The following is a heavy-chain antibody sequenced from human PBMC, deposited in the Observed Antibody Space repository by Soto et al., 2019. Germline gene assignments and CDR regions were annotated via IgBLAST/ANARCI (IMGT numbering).Heavy chain of an antibody. D-gene: IGHD3-22*01. V-gene: IGHV3-23*01. J-gene: IGHJ4*02. CDR2: ISGSGGST. Sequence: VGSLRLSCAASGFTFSSYAMSWVRQAPGKGLEWVSAISGSGGSTYYADSVKGRFTISRDNSKNTLYLQMNSLRAEDTAVYYCAKEPYYYDSSGYFDYWGQGTLVTVSS. CDR3: AKEPYYYDSSGYFDY. CDR1: GFTFSSYA.